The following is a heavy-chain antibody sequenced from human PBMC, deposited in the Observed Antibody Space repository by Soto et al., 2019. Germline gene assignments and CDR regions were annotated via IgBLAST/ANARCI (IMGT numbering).Heavy chain of an antibody. CDR2: ISWNSGSI. CDR1: GFTFDDYA. D-gene: IGHD3-10*01. J-gene: IGHJ4*02. V-gene: IGHV3-9*01. CDR3: TNGVY. Sequence: EVQLVESGGGLVQPGRSLRLSCATSGFTFDDYAMHWVRQAPGKGLEWVSGISWNSGSIGYADSVKGRFTISRDNAKNSLYRQMNSLRAEDTALYYCTNGVYWGQGTLVTVSS.